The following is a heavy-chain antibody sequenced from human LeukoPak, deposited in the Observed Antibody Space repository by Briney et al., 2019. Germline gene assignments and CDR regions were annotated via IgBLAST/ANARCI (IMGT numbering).Heavy chain of an antibody. Sequence: SETLSLTWTVSGGSISSYYWSWIRQPPGKGLEWIGYIYYSGSTNYNPSLKSRVTISVDTSKNQFSLKVSSVTAADTAVYYCASNYYGSGSLDYWGQGNLVTVSS. V-gene: IGHV4-59*08. D-gene: IGHD3-10*01. CDR1: GGSISSYY. CDR2: IYYSGST. CDR3: ASNYYGSGSLDY. J-gene: IGHJ4*02.